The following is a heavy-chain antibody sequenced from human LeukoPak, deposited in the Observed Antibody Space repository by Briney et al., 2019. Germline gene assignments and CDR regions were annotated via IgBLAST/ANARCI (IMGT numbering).Heavy chain of an antibody. J-gene: IGHJ5*02. D-gene: IGHD1-26*01. Sequence: SETLSLTCAVYGGSFSGYYWSWIRQPPGKGLEWIGEINHSGSTNYNPSLKSRVTISVDTSKNQFSLKLSSVTAADTAVYYCARGGRATNWFDPWGQGTLVTVSS. CDR2: INHSGST. CDR3: ARGGRATNWFDP. CDR1: GGSFSGYY. V-gene: IGHV4-34*01.